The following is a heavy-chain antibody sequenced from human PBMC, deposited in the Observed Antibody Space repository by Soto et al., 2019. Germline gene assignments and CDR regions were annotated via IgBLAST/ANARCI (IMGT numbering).Heavy chain of an antibody. CDR2: IYYSGST. CDR1: GGSISSGGYY. J-gene: IGHJ4*02. V-gene: IGHV4-31*03. Sequence: PSETLSLTCTVSGGSISSGGYYWSWIRQHPGKGLEWIGYIYYSGSTYYNPSLKSRVTISVDTSKNQFSLKLSSVTAADTAVYYCARDGTNMAYCSGGSCSAPAIDYWGQGTLVTVSS. D-gene: IGHD2-15*01. CDR3: ARDGTNMAYCSGGSCSAPAIDY.